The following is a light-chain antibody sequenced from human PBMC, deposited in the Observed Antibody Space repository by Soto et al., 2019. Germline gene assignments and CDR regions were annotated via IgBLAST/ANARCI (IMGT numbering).Light chain of an antibody. V-gene: IGKV3-15*01. CDR1: QSVSNK. J-gene: IGKJ5*01. CDR3: QQYTGPPTT. CDR2: GAS. Sequence: EIVMTQSPATLPVSPGDRATLSCRASQSVSNKLAWYQQKPGQAPRLLIYGASTRATGIPDRFSGSGSGTDFTLTITRLEPEDSAVYFCQQYTGPPTTFGQGTRLEIK.